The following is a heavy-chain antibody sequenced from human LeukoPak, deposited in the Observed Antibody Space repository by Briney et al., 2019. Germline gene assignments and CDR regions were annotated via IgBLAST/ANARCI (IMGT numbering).Heavy chain of an antibody. CDR1: GFTFSSYS. D-gene: IGHD6-13*01. Sequence: TGGSLRLSCAASGFTFSSYSMNWVRQAPGKGLEWVSSISSSSSYIYYADSVKGRFTISRDNAKNSLYLQMNSLRAEDTAVYYCARERNWQQLITRSDAFDIWGQGTLVTVSS. CDR3: ARERNWQQLITRSDAFDI. CDR2: ISSSSSYI. V-gene: IGHV3-21*01. J-gene: IGHJ4*02.